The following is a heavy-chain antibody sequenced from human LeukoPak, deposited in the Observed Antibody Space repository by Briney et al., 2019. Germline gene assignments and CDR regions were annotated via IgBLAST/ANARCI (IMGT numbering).Heavy chain of an antibody. Sequence: ASVKVSCKASGCTFSSYAISWVRQAPGQGLEWMGRIIPIFGTANYAQKFQGRVTITADKSTSTAYIELSSLRSEDTAAYYCARDLPDGAFGYWGQGTLVTVSS. V-gene: IGHV1-69*06. J-gene: IGHJ4*02. CDR3: ARDLPDGAFGY. CDR1: GCTFSSYA. D-gene: IGHD3-16*01. CDR2: IIPIFGTA.